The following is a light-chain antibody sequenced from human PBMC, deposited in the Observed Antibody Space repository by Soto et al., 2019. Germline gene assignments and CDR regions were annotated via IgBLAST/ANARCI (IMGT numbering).Light chain of an antibody. V-gene: IGKV3-15*01. CDR1: QSVSSN. J-gene: IGKJ4*01. CDR2: GAS. CDR3: QQYNNWAPLT. Sequence: EIVMTQYPATLSVSPGERATLSCRASQSVSSNLAWYQQKPGQATRLLIYGASTRATGIPDRFSGSGSGTEFTLTISSLQSEDFAVYYCQQYNNWAPLTFGGGTKVEIK.